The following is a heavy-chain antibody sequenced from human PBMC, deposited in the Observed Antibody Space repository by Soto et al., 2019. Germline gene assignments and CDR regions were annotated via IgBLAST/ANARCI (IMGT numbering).Heavy chain of an antibody. CDR1: GYTFTSYD. J-gene: IGHJ4*02. CDR3: ARSPYSSGSYYPIDY. Sequence: GASVKVSCKASGYTFTSYDMHWVRQAPGQGLEWMGIINPSGGSTSYAQKFQGRVTMTRDTSTSTIYMELGSLRSEDTAVYYCARSPYSSGSYYPIDYWGQGTLVTVSS. D-gene: IGHD3-22*01. CDR2: INPSGGST. V-gene: IGHV1-46*01.